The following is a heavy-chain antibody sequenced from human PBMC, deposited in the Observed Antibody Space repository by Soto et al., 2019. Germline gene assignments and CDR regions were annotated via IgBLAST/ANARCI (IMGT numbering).Heavy chain of an antibody. CDR2: IVVGGGNT. D-gene: IGHD2-21*02. CDR1: GFTFFTSA. CDR3: AADPYCGGDCYFDY. Sequence: SVKVSCKASGFTFFTSAVQWVRQARGQGLEWIGWIVVGGGNTNYAQKFQERVTITRDMSTNTAYMELTSLRSEDTAVYYCAADPYCGGDCYFDYWGQGIMVTVSS. V-gene: IGHV1-58*01. J-gene: IGHJ4*02.